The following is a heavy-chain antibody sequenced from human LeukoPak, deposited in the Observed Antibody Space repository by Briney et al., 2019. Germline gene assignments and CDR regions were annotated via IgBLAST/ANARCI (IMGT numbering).Heavy chain of an antibody. J-gene: IGHJ2*01. CDR1: GFTFSSYS. Sequence: GGSLRLSCAASGFTFSSYSMNWVRQAPGKGLEWVSSISSSSSYIYYADSVKGRFTISRDNAKNSLYLQMNSLRAGDTAVYYCARAAYSSTWYSRYFDLWGRGTLVTVSS. CDR3: ARAAYSSTWYSRYFDL. V-gene: IGHV3-21*01. D-gene: IGHD6-13*01. CDR2: ISSSSSYI.